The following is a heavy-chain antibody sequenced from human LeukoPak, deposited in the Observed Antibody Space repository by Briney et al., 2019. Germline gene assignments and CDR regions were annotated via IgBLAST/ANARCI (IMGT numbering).Heavy chain of an antibody. V-gene: IGHV3-11*01. CDR2: ISSSGSTI. D-gene: IGHD3-10*01. J-gene: IGHJ4*02. CDR3: AREHGSGSYYKEGG. Sequence: PGGSLRLSCAASGFTFSDYYMSWIRQAPGKGLEWVSYISSSGSTIYYADSVKGRFTISRDNAKNSLYLQMNSLRAEDTAVYYCAREHGSGSYYKEGGWGQGTLVTVSS. CDR1: GFTFSDYY.